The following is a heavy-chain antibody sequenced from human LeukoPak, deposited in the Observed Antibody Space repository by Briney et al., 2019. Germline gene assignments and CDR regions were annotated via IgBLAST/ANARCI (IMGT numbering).Heavy chain of an antibody. CDR2: IYSGGNT. V-gene: IGHV3-66*01. J-gene: IGHJ4*02. Sequence: GGSLRLSCAASGFTVSGNYMSWVRQAPGKGLEWVSVIYSGGNTYYADSAKGRFTISRDNSKNTLYLQMNSLRAEDTAVYYCARSIVVDTPYYFDYWGQGTLVTVSS. CDR1: GFTVSGNY. D-gene: IGHD3-22*01. CDR3: ARSIVVDTPYYFDY.